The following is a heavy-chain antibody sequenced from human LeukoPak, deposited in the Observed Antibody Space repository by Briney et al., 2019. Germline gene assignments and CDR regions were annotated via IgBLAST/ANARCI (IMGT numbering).Heavy chain of an antibody. Sequence: SGGSLRLSCAASGFTFSSYWMSWVRQAPGKRLEWVANIKRDGSEKYYVDSVKGRFTISRDNAKNSLYLQMNSLRAEDTAVYYCARESHYDFWSGYLREENWFDPWGQGTLVTVSS. J-gene: IGHJ5*02. V-gene: IGHV3-7*01. CDR1: GFTFSSYW. CDR2: IKRDGSEK. CDR3: ARESHYDFWSGYLREENWFDP. D-gene: IGHD3-3*01.